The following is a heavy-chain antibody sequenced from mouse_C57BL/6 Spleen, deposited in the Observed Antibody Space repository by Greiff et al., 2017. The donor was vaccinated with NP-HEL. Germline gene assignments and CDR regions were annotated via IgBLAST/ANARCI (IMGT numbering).Heavy chain of an antibody. J-gene: IGHJ4*01. CDR3: ARDTNYDYDAMDY. CDR2: ISDGGSYT. V-gene: IGHV5-4*01. Sequence: EVQRVESGGGLVKPGGSLKLSCAASGFTFSSYAMSWVRQTPEKRLEWVATISDGGSYTYYPDNVKGRFTISRDNAKNNLYLQMSHLKSEDTAMYYCARDTNYDYDAMDYWGQGTSVTVSS. D-gene: IGHD1-1*02. CDR1: GFTFSSYA.